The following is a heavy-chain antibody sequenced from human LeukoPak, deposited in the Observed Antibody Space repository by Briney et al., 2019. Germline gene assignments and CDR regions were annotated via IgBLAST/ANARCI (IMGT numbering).Heavy chain of an antibody. V-gene: IGHV4-59*01. Sequence: KPSETLSLTCTVSGGSISSYYWSWIRQPPGKGLEWIGYIYYSGSTNYNPSLKSRVTISVDTSKNQFSLKLSSVTAADTAVYYCARGGGQTSNYDSSGYHYWGQGTLVTVSS. CDR2: IYYSGST. CDR1: GGSISSYY. CDR3: ARGGGQTSNYDSSGYHY. D-gene: IGHD3-22*01. J-gene: IGHJ4*02.